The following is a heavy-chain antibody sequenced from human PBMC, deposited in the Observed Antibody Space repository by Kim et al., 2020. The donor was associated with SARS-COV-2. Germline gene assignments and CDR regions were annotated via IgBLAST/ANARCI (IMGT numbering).Heavy chain of an antibody. Sequence: GGSLRLSCVGSGFAFSLYGMHWVRQAPGKGLEWVAVMSYDGTTKYYADSVKGRFTISRGNSKNTLYLQMDSLRPEDTAVYYCAKDSAATTFHYFTGLDVWGQGTTATVSS. D-gene: IGHD4-17*01. CDR2: MSYDGTTK. J-gene: IGHJ6*02. CDR1: GFAFSLYG. CDR3: AKDSAATTFHYFTGLDV. V-gene: IGHV3-30*18.